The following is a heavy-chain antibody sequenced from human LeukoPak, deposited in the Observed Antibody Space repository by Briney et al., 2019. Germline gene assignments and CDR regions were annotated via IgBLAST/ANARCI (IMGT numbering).Heavy chain of an antibody. CDR2: IIPIFGTA. CDR1: GGTFSSYA. J-gene: IGHJ6*03. CDR3: ARALMIEPLAPFDYYYMDV. Sequence: SVKVSCEASGGTFSSYAISWVRQAPGQGLEWMGGIIPIFGTANYAQKFQGRVTITTDESTSTAYMELSSLRSEDTAVYYCARALMIEPLAPFDYYYMDVWGKGTTVTVSS. D-gene: IGHD3-22*01. V-gene: IGHV1-69*05.